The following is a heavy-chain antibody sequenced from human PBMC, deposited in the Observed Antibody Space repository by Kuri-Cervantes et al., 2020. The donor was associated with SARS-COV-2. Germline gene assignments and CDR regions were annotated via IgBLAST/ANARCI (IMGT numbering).Heavy chain of an antibody. CDR1: GFTFSSYG. J-gene: IGHJ3*02. CDR2: ISYDGSNK. Sequence: GESLKISCAASGFTFSSYGMHWVRQAPGKGLEWVAVISYDGSNKYYADSVKGRFTISRDNSKNTLYLQMDSLRAEDTAVYYCARVEWYNWNLFDAFDIWGQGTMGHRLL. D-gene: IGHD1-20*01. V-gene: IGHV3-30*03. CDR3: ARVEWYNWNLFDAFDI.